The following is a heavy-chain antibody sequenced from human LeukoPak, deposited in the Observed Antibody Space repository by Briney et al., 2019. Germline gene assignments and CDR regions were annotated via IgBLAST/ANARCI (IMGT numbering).Heavy chain of an antibody. D-gene: IGHD6-13*01. CDR3: ARGRWQQLVLPTDILTEGFDY. CDR1: GFTFSSYS. V-gene: IGHV3-21*01. CDR2: ISSSSSYI. Sequence: GGSLRLSCAASGFTFSSYSMNWVRQAPGKGLEWVSSISSSSSYIYYADSVKGRFTFSRDNAKNSLYLQMNSLRAEDTAVYYCARGRWQQLVLPTDILTEGFDYWGQGTLVTVSS. J-gene: IGHJ4*02.